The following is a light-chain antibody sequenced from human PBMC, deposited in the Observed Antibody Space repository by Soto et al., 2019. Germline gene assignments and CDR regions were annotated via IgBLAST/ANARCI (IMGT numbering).Light chain of an antibody. V-gene: IGKV3-15*01. CDR3: QQYDDWPWT. CDR1: QSVNSN. CDR2: GGS. Sequence: EIVMTQSPATLSVSPGDRATLSCRASQSVNSNVAWYRHKPGQAPRLLIYGGSTRNSGTPVRVSGSESGTEFTLTINSLQSEDFAVYYCQQYDDWPWTFGHGTRVEIK. J-gene: IGKJ1*01.